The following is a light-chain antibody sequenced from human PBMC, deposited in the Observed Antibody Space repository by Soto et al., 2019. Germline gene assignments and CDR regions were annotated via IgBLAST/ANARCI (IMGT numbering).Light chain of an antibody. CDR2: EVS. J-gene: IGLJ3*02. V-gene: IGLV2-8*01. Sequence: QSVLTQPPSASGSPGQSVTISCTGTSSDVGGYNYVSWYQQHPGKAPKLMIYEVSKRPSGVPDRFSGSKSGNTASLTVSGLQAEVEADYYCSSYAGSKGVFGGGTKLTVL. CDR1: SSDVGGYNY. CDR3: SSYAGSKGV.